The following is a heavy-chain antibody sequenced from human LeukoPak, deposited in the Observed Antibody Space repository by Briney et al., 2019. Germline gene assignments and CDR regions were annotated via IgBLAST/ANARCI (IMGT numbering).Heavy chain of an antibody. CDR3: ARGAAPRDYRDTVNAYDL. CDR1: GGSLCCYY. CDR2: IHHDGRT. J-gene: IGHJ3*01. V-gene: IGHV4-34*01. Sequence: PSETLSLTCAVSGGSLCCYYWSWIRQSPGKGLEWMGDIHHDGRTKYKSSFKSRVTIFLDSSKNEVSLRLSPVTPADTALYFCARGAAPRDYRDTVNAYDLWGQGTMVTVAP. D-gene: IGHD4-17*01.